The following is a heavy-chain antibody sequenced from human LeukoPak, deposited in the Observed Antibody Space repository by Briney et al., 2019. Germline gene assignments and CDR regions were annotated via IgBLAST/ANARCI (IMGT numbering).Heavy chain of an antibody. D-gene: IGHD1-26*01. Sequence: SETLSLTCTVSGDSISSYDWSWVRQPPGQGLEWIGDIYYSGNTNYNPSLKSRVTISVDTSKNQYSLKLSSVTAADAAVYYCARGPIQPSGSDYVDYLDYWGQGTLVTVSS. CDR3: ARGPIQPSGSDYVDYLDY. J-gene: IGHJ4*02. CDR2: IYYSGNT. V-gene: IGHV4-59*01. CDR1: GDSISSYD.